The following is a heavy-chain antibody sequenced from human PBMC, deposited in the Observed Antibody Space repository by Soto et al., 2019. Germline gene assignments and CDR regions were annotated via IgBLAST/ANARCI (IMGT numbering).Heavy chain of an antibody. CDR2: IIPILGIA. D-gene: IGHD5-12*01. Sequence: QVQLVQSGAEVKKPGSSVKVSCKASGGTFSSYTISWVRQAPGQGLEWMGRIIPILGIANYAQKFQGRVTITADKXTSTAYMELSSLRSEDTAVYYCARGLGRDGYNGDYWGQGTLVTVSS. CDR3: ARGLGRDGYNGDY. J-gene: IGHJ4*02. CDR1: GGTFSSYT. V-gene: IGHV1-69*02.